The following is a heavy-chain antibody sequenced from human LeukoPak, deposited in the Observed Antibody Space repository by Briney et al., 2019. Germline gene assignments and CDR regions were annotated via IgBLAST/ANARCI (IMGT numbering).Heavy chain of an antibody. D-gene: IGHD6-19*01. V-gene: IGHV3-7*01. J-gene: IGHJ3*02. CDR3: AKDIRSRIAVAGRVAFDI. Sequence: GGSLRLSCAASGFTFSSYWMTWVRQAPGKGLEWVANIKQDGSEKYYVDSVKGRFTISRDNAKNSLYLQMNSLRAEDTAVYYCAKDIRSRIAVAGRVAFDIWGQGTMVTVSS. CDR2: IKQDGSEK. CDR1: GFTFSSYW.